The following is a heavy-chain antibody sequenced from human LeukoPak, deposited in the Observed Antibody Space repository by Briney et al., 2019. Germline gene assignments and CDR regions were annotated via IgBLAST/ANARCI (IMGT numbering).Heavy chain of an antibody. CDR3: AKVLVYDRSGDDAFDI. D-gene: IGHD3-22*01. CDR2: LAASGGST. CDR1: GFTFSSYA. J-gene: IGHJ3*02. Sequence: GGSLRLSCAASGFTFSSYAMSWVRQAPGKGLEWVSALAASGGSTFYVDSVKGRFTISRDNSKYTLYLQMNRLRAEDTAVYYCAKVLVYDRSGDDAFDIWGQGTMVTVSS. V-gene: IGHV3-23*01.